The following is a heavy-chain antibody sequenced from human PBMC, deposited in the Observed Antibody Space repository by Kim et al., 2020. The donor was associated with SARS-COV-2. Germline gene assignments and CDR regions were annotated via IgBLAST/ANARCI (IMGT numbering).Heavy chain of an antibody. D-gene: IGHD2-2*02. CDR1: GFTFSSYW. Sequence: GGSLRLSCAASGFTFSSYWMSWVRQAPGKGLEWVANIKQDGSEKYYVDSVKGRFTISRDNAKNSLYLQMNSLRAEDTAVYYCARDPTGCSSTSCYMDYYYYGMDVWGQGTTVTVSS. CDR2: IKQDGSEK. J-gene: IGHJ6*02. CDR3: ARDPTGCSSTSCYMDYYYYGMDV. V-gene: IGHV3-7*03.